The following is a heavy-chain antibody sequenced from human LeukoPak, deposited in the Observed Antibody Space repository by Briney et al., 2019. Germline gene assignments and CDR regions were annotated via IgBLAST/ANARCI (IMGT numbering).Heavy chain of an antibody. V-gene: IGHV1-8*01. CDR1: GYTFTSYG. CDR2: MNPNSGNT. J-gene: IGHJ6*02. CDR3: ARDYYYYGMDV. Sequence: ASVKVSCKASGYTFTSYGINWVRQATGQGLEWMGWMNPNSGNTGYAQKFQGRVTMTRNTSISTAYMELRSLRSDDTAVYYCARDYYYYGMDVWGQGTTVTVSS.